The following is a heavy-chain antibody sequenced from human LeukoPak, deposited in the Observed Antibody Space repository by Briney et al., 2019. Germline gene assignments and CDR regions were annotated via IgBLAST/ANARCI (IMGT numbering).Heavy chain of an antibody. V-gene: IGHV3-53*01. CDR2: IYSGGST. D-gene: IGHD1-26*01. J-gene: IGHJ3*02. Sequence: PGGSLRLSCAASGFTVSSNYMSWVRQAPGKGLEWVSVIYSGGSTYYADSVKGRFTISRDNSKNTLYLQMNSLRAEDTAVYYCARDHAVVGAAAFDIWGQGTMVTVSS. CDR1: GFTVSSNY. CDR3: ARDHAVVGAAAFDI.